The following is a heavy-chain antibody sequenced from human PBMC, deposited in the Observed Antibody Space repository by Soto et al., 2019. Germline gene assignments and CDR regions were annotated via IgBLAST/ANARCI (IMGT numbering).Heavy chain of an antibody. J-gene: IGHJ5*02. V-gene: IGHV4-59*08. CDR3: AILRLDGSGSYSNWFDP. Sequence: SETLSLTCTVSGGSISSYYWSWIRQPPGKGLEWIGYIYYSGSTDYNPSLKSRVTISVDTSKNQFSLKLSSVTAADTAVYYCAILRLDGSGSYSNWFDPWGQGTLVTVSS. D-gene: IGHD3-10*01. CDR2: IYYSGST. CDR1: GGSISSYY.